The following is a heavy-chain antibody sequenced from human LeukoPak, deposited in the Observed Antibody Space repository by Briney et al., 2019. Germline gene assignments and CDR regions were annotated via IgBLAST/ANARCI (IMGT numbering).Heavy chain of an antibody. D-gene: IGHD3-22*01. CDR1: GITLSNYA. Sequence: GGSLRLSCAVSGITLSNYAMSWVRQAPGKGLEWVAGISGSGGGTHYADSVKGRFTISRDNPKNTLYLQMNNLRAGDTAVYFCAKRGVVIRVILVGFHKEAYYFDSWGQGTLVTVSS. J-gene: IGHJ4*02. V-gene: IGHV3-23*01. CDR3: AKRGVVIRVILVGFHKEAYYFDS. CDR2: ISGSGGGT.